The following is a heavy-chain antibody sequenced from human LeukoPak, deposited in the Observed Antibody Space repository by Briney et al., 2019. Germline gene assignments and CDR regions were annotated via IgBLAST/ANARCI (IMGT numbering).Heavy chain of an antibody. CDR3: AKDRDILIDY. CDR2: ISSSSSYI. V-gene: IGHV3-21*01. CDR1: GFTFSSYS. D-gene: IGHD3-9*01. Sequence: NPGGSLRLSCAASGFTFSSYSMNWVRQAPGKGLEWVSSISSSSSYIYYADSVRGRFTISRDNAKNSLYLQMNSLRAEDTAVYYCAKDRDILIDYWGQGTLVTVSS. J-gene: IGHJ4*02.